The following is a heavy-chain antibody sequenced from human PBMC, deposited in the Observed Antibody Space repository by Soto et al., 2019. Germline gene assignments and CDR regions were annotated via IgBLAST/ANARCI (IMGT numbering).Heavy chain of an antibody. CDR1: GYIFIDYW. CDR2: VYPRDSDT. D-gene: IGHD2-15*01. Sequence: ESLKISCKASGYIFIDYWIGWVRQMPGKGLEWMGIVYPRDSDTRYSPSFQGQVTISADRSTGTAFLQWRSLKASDTALYYCARPPLPGYSIHFNSWGQGTLVTAPQ. V-gene: IGHV5-51*01. CDR3: ARPPLPGYSIHFNS. J-gene: IGHJ4*02.